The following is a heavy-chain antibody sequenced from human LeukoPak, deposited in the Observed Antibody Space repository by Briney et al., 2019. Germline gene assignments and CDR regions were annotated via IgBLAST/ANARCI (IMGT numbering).Heavy chain of an antibody. Sequence: SETLSLTCAVYGGSFSGYYWNWIRQPPGKGLEWIGEINHRGSTSYNPSLKSRVTISIDTSKNQFSLKLSSVTAADTAVYYCARHVVDCSSTSCYLGWFDPWGQGTLVTVSS. CDR2: INHRGST. CDR1: GGSFSGYY. D-gene: IGHD2-2*01. CDR3: ARHVVDCSSTSCYLGWFDP. J-gene: IGHJ5*02. V-gene: IGHV4-34*01.